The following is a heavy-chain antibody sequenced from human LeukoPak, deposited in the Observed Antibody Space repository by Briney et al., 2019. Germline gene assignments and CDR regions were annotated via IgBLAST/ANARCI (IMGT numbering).Heavy chain of an antibody. CDR2: IIPIFGTA. CDR3: ARDYYDSSGYGAFDI. J-gene: IGHJ3*02. V-gene: IGHV1-69*05. CDR1: GGTFSSYA. Sequence: SVKVSCKASGGTFSSYAISWVRQAPGQGVEWMGGIIPIFGTANYAQKFQGRVTITTDESTSTAYMELSSLRSEDTAVYYSARDYYDSSGYGAFDIWGQGTMVTVSS. D-gene: IGHD3-22*01.